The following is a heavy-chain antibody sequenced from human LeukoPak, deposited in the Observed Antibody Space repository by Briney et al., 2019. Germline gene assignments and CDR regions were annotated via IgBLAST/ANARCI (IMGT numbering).Heavy chain of an antibody. CDR3: ARDVRPYSFYGSETPQPYFDY. V-gene: IGHV4-30-4*08. CDR2: IFYSGTT. CDR1: GGSISSSDYY. J-gene: IGHJ4*02. D-gene: IGHD3-10*01. Sequence: SQTLSLTCTVSGGSISSSDYYWTWIRQPPGKGLEWIGYIFYSGTTYYNPSLKSRVTISMDTSKNQFSLKLTSVSATDTAVYFCARDVRPYSFYGSETPQPYFDYWGQGALVTVSS.